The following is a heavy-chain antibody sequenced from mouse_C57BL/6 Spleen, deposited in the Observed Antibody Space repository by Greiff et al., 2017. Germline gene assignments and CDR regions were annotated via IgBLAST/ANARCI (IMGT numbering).Heavy chain of an antibody. CDR3: ASRGTTGVYYAMDY. Sequence: QVQLQQPGAELVMPGASVKLSCKASGYTFTSYWMHWVKQRPGQGLEWIGEIDPSDSYTNYNQKFKGKSTLTVDKSSSTAYMQLSSLTSEDSAVYDCASRGTTGVYYAMDYWGQGTSVTVSS. CDR1: GYTFTSYW. CDR2: IDPSDSYT. D-gene: IGHD1-1*01. J-gene: IGHJ4*01. V-gene: IGHV1-69*01.